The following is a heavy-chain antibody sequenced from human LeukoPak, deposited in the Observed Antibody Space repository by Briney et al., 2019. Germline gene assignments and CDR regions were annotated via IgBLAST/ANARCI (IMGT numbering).Heavy chain of an antibody. J-gene: IGHJ3*02. V-gene: IGHV3-9*01. D-gene: IGHD2-2*01. CDR1: GFTFDDYA. CDR3: ARTMHVVPAAIEAFDI. CDR2: ISWNSGSI. Sequence: PGGSLRLSCAASGFTFDDYAMHWVRQAPGKGLEWVSGISWNSGSIGYADSVKGRFTISRDNAKNSLYLQMSSLRAEDTAVYYCARTMHVVPAAIEAFDIWGQGTMVTVSS.